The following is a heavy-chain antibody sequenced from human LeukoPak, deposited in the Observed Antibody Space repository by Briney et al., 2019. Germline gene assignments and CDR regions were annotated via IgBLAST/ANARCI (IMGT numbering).Heavy chain of an antibody. CDR1: GFPHRLYV. Sequence: PGGSLRLLRAASGFPHRLYVMSGAPHPPGKGWECVSDLSGSGGNTYYGDTVKCRFTIYRDNSKNTVSLQMKGLRAEDSAVYYCARWDFYDRCCYYYFYYFDDWGQGTLVTVSS. J-gene: IGHJ4*02. D-gene: IGHD3-22*01. V-gene: IGHV3-23*01. CDR3: ARWDFYDRCCYYYFYYFDD. CDR2: LSGSGGNT.